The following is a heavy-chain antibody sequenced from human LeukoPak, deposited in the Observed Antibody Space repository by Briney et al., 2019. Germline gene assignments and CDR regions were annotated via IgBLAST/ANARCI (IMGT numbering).Heavy chain of an antibody. CDR2: ISGSGGST. V-gene: IGHV3-23*01. Sequence: GGSLRLSCAASGFTFSSYAISWVRPAPGKGLEWVSAISGSGGSTYYADSVKGRFTISRDNSKNTLYLQMNSLRAEDTAVYYCAKAPAAAGLDYWGQGTLVTVSS. J-gene: IGHJ4*02. CDR1: GFTFSSYA. D-gene: IGHD6-13*01. CDR3: AKAPAAAGLDY.